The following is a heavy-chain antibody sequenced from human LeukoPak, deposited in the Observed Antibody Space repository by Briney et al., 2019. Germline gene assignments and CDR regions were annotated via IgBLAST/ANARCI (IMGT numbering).Heavy chain of an antibody. D-gene: IGHD1-26*01. Sequence: ASVKVSCKASGYTFTSYGISWVRQAPGQGLEWMGWISAYKGNTNYAQKLQGRVTMTTDTSTSTAYMELRSLRSDDTAVYYCARDLVGATNDYYYGMDVWGQGTTVTVSS. CDR1: GYTFTSYG. CDR2: ISAYKGNT. CDR3: ARDLVGATNDYYYGMDV. V-gene: IGHV1-18*01. J-gene: IGHJ6*02.